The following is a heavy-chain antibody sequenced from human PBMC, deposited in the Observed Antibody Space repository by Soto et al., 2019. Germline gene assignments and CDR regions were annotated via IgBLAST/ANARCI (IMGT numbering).Heavy chain of an antibody. D-gene: IGHD1-7*01. J-gene: IGHJ5*02. CDR3: GRESGETWDYEAS. CDR2: LNSYGNT. V-gene: IGHV4-4*07. Sequence: EALSLTCAVSGGSSSSYRWSWIRQPAGKGLEWIGRLNSYGNTHYNPSLKSRVTVSVDTSRNQFFLTLRSVTAADSAVYHCGRESGETWDYEASWGQGTPVTVSS. CDR1: GGSSSSYR.